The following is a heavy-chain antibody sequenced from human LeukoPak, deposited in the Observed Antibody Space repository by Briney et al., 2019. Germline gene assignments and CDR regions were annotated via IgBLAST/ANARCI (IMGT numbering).Heavy chain of an antibody. CDR1: GYTFTGYY. D-gene: IGHD1-26*01. J-gene: IGHJ4*02. V-gene: IGHV1-2*02. CDR3: ARDRSGSYSEFDY. Sequence: ASVKVSCKASGYTFTGYYMHWVRQAPGQGLEWMGWINPNSGGTNYAQKFQGRVTMTRDTSISTAYMELSRLRSDDTAVYYCARDRSGSYSEFDYWGQGTLDTVSS. CDR2: INPNSGGT.